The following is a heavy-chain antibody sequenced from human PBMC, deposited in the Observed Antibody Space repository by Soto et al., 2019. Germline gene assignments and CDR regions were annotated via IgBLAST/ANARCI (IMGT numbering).Heavy chain of an antibody. D-gene: IGHD5-18*01. CDR3: AKDLDTAMGKYYYYYYYMDV. V-gene: IGHV3-30*18. CDR2: ISYDGSNK. J-gene: IGHJ6*03. CDR1: GFTFSSYG. Sequence: GGSLGLSCAASGFTFSSYGMHWVRQDPGKGLEWVAVISYDGSNKYYADSVKGRFTISRDNSKNTLYLQMNSLRAEDTAVYYCAKDLDTAMGKYYYYYYYMDVWGKGTTVTVSS.